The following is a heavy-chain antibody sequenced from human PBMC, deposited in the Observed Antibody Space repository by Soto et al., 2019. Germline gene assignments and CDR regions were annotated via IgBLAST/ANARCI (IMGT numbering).Heavy chain of an antibody. CDR1: GYTFITYD. Sequence: QVQLVQSGAEVKKPGASVKVSCKASGYTFITYDINLVRQAAGQGLEWMGWMKPNNGNACYAQKFQGRVTMTRNTSTSTASMELSSMRFDDTAVEFSARRNERSGATYY. D-gene: IGHD1-1*01. CDR3: ARRNERSGATYY. J-gene: IGHJ6*01. CDR2: MKPNNGNA. V-gene: IGHV1-8*01.